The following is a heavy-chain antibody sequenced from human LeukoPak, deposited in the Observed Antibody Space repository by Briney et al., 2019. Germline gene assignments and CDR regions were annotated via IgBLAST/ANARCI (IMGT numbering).Heavy chain of an antibody. CDR2: INHSGST. CDR3: ARRRRSSSANFDH. V-gene: IGHV4-34*01. CDR1: GGSFSGYY. Sequence: SETLSLTCAVYGGSFSGYYWSWLRQPPGKGLEWIGEINHSGSTNYNPPLKSRITISVETSKNQFSLKLSSVTAADTAVYHCARRRRSSSANFDHWGQGPLVPVPT. D-gene: IGHD6-6*01. J-gene: IGHJ4*02.